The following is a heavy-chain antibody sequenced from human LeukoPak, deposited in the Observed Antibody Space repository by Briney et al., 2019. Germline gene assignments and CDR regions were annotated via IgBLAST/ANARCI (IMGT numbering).Heavy chain of an antibody. CDR2: IYYSGSA. D-gene: IGHD3-22*01. CDR1: GGSISSSY. CDR3: ARRAGSSAYYYDDWFDP. V-gene: IGHV4-59*08. J-gene: IGHJ5*02. Sequence: SETLSLTCAVSGGSISSSYWSWIRQPPGKGLEWIGYIYYSGSANYNPSLKSRVTISVDTSKNQFSLKLNSVTAADTAVYYCARRAGSSAYYYDDWFDPWGQGTLVTVSS.